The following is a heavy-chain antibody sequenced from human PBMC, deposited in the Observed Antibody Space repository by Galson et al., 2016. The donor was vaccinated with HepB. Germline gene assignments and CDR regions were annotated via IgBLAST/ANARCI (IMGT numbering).Heavy chain of an antibody. J-gene: IGHJ4*02. CDR3: ARDTYFYDGSGLDY. CDR1: GGSITSGNYY. Sequence: SETLSLTCTVSGGSITSGNYYWAWICQPPGKGLEWIGTIYHSGITYYNPSLKSRVTVSVDTSKNQFSLKMNSVTAADTAVYYCARDTYFYDGSGLDYWGQGTLVTVSS. V-gene: IGHV4-39*01. D-gene: IGHD3-22*01. CDR2: IYHSGIT.